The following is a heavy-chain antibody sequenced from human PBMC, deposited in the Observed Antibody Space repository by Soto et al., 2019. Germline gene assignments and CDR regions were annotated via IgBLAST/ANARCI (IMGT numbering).Heavy chain of an antibody. CDR1: GFTFSSYG. CDR2: ISYDGSNK. CDR3: AKAPAAAGPHFDY. Sequence: GGSLRLSCAASGFTFSSYGMHWVRQAPGKGLEWVAVISYDGSNKYYADSVKGRFTISRDNSKNTLYLQMNSLRAEDTAVYYCAKAPAAAGPHFDYRGQGTLVTVSS. D-gene: IGHD6-13*01. V-gene: IGHV3-30*18. J-gene: IGHJ4*02.